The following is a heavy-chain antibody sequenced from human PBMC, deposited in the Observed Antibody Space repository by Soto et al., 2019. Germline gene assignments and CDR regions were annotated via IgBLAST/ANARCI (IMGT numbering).Heavy chain of an antibody. V-gene: IGHV3-23*01. CDR3: AKGGAAYDYGDYAPGYGMDV. Sequence: EVQLLESGGGLVQPGGSLRLSCAASGFTFSSYAMSWVRQAPGKGLEWVSAISGSGGSTYYADSVKGRFTISRDNSKNTLYLQMNRLRAEDTAVYYCAKGGAAYDYGDYAPGYGMDVWGQGTTVTVSS. CDR1: GFTFSSYA. D-gene: IGHD4-17*01. J-gene: IGHJ6*02. CDR2: ISGSGGST.